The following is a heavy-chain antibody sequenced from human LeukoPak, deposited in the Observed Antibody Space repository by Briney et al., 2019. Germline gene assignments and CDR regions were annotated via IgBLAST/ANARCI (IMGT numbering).Heavy chain of an antibody. J-gene: IGHJ5*02. CDR1: GYTFTGYY. V-gene: IGHV1-2*02. CDR3: ARGGLVAAPRVRPRNWFDP. D-gene: IGHD6-13*01. Sequence: ASVKVSCKASGYTFTGYYMHWVRQAPGQGLEWMGWIKPNSGGTNYAQKFQGRVTMTRDTSISTAYMELSRLRSDDTAVYYCARGGLVAAPRVRPRNWFDPWGQGTLVTVSS. CDR2: IKPNSGGT.